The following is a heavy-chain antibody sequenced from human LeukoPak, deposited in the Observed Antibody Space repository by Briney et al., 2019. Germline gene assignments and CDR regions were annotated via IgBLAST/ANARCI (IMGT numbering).Heavy chain of an antibody. V-gene: IGHV3-23*01. CDR3: AKGSGNGYGSGPFDY. CDR2: ISGSGGST. D-gene: IGHD3-10*01. CDR1: GFTFSSYA. J-gene: IGHJ4*02. Sequence: PGGSLRPSCAASGFTFSSYAMSWVRQAPGKGLEWVSAISGSGGSTYYADSVKGRFTISRDNSKNTVSLQMSSLRAEDTALYYCAKGSGNGYGSGPFDYWGQGTLVTVSS.